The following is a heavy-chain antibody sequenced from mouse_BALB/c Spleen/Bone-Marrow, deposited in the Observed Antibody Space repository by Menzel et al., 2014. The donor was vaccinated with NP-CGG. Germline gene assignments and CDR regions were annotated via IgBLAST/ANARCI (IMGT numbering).Heavy chain of an antibody. Sequence: VKLVESGPELVKPGASVRISCKASGYTFTSYYIHWVKQRPGQGLEWIGWIYPGNVNTKYNEKFKGKATLTADKSSSTAYMQLSSLTSGDSAVYFCARYGSSYYFDYWGQGTTLTVSS. CDR1: GYTFTSYY. CDR2: IYPGNVNT. J-gene: IGHJ2*01. V-gene: IGHV1S56*01. D-gene: IGHD1-1*01. CDR3: ARYGSSYYFDY.